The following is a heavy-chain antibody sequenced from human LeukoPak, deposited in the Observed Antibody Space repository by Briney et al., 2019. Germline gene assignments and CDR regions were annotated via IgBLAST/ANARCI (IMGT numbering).Heavy chain of an antibody. D-gene: IGHD3-22*01. Sequence: SETLSLTCTVSGGSISSYYWSWIRQPPGKGLEWIGEINHSGSTNYNPSLKSRVTISVDTSKNQFSLKLSSVTAADTAVYYCARAPPTYYYDSSGYSKAFDIWGQGTMVTVSS. CDR2: INHSGST. CDR3: ARAPPTYYYDSSGYSKAFDI. V-gene: IGHV4-34*01. J-gene: IGHJ3*02. CDR1: GGSISSYY.